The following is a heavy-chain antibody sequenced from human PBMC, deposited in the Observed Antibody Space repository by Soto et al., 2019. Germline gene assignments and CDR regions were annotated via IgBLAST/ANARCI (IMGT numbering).Heavy chain of an antibody. D-gene: IGHD3-10*01. V-gene: IGHV4-59*01. CDR3: GRMRLFYFFDS. J-gene: IGHJ4*01. CDR1: SDSMTSYY. CDR2: IYHSGIT. Sequence: PSEILSLTCPVSSDSMTSYYWSWIRQPPGKGLECIGYIYHSGITNYNPSLKSRVTISLSTSKTQFCLRLSFVTAADPAVYYCGRMRLFYFFDSWGQGTLVTVSS.